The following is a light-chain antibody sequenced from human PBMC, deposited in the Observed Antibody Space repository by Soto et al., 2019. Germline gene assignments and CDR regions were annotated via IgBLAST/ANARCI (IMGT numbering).Light chain of an antibody. CDR1: QSVSNNY. Sequence: EIVLTQSPGTLSLSPGERATLSCRASQSVSNNYLAWYQQKPGQAPRLLIYGASNRATGIPGRFSGSGSGTDFTLTISRLEPEXSAVYYCHQYGSSGTFGQGTKVDIK. CDR2: GAS. CDR3: HQYGSSGT. V-gene: IGKV3-20*01. J-gene: IGKJ1*01.